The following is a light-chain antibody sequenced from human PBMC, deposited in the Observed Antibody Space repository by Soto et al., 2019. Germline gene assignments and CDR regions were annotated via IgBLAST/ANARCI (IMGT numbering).Light chain of an antibody. J-gene: IGKJ1*01. CDR1: QDIRND. CDR3: LQDYTFPWT. V-gene: IGKV1-6*01. CDR2: AAS. Sequence: AIPMTQSPSSLSASVGDRVTITCRASQDIRNDLGWYQQKPGRAPKFLIYAASSLQSGVPSRFSGSGSDTDFTLTITSLQPEDFATYYCLQDYTFPWTFGQGTKVEIK.